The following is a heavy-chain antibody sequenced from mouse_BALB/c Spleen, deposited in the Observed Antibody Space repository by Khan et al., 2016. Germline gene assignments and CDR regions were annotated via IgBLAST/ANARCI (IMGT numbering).Heavy chain of an antibody. CDR3: ARDRYDGFDY. CDR2: IRNKANGYTT. V-gene: IGHV7-3*02. J-gene: IGHJ2*01. D-gene: IGHD2-14*01. CDR1: GFTFTDYY. Sequence: EVELVESGGGLVQPGGSLRLSCATSGFTFTDYYMSWVRQPPGKALEWLGFIRNKANGYTTEYSASVKGRFTISRDNSQSILYLQMNTLGAEDSATYYCARDRYDGFDYWGQGTTLTVSS.